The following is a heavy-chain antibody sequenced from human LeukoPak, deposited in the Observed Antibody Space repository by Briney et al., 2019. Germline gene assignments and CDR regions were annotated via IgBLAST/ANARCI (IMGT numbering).Heavy chain of an antibody. D-gene: IGHD2-2*01. CDR3: AKNRGSTSSGMDV. CDR1: GFTFSSSG. Sequence: GGSLRLSCAASGFTFSSSGMHWVRQAPGKGLEWVAVISYDGSNKYYADSVKGRFTISRDNSKNTLYLQMNSLRAEDTAVYYCAKNRGSTSSGMDVWGQGTTVTVSS. V-gene: IGHV3-30*18. CDR2: ISYDGSNK. J-gene: IGHJ6*02.